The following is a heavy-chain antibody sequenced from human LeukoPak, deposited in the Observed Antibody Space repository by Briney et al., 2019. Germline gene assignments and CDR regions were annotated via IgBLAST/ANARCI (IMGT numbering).Heavy chain of an antibody. CDR1: AGSINSDDYY. Sequence: PSQTLSLTCTVSAGSINSDDYYWSWIRQPAGKGLEWIGRIYSPGTNYNYNPSLKSRVTISVDTSKNQFSLKLSSVTAADTAVYYCARHGKVGAPHFDYWGQGTLVTVSS. CDR2: IYSPGT. D-gene: IGHD1-26*01. J-gene: IGHJ4*02. CDR3: ARHGKVGAPHFDY. V-gene: IGHV4-61*02.